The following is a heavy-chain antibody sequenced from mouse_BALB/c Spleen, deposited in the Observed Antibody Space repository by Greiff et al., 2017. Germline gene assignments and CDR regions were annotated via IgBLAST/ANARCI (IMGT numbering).Heavy chain of an antibody. CDR1: GFTFSSYT. D-gene: IGHD1-1*01. J-gene: IGHJ1*01. CDR2: ISSGGSYT. Sequence: EVKLMESGGGLVKPGGSLKLSCAASGFTFSSYTMSWVRQTPEKRLEWVATISSGGSYTYYPDSVKGRFTISRDNAKNTLYLQMSSLKSEDTAMYYCTRDMGSSWYFDVWGAGTTVTVSS. CDR3: TRDMGSSWYFDV. V-gene: IGHV5-6-4*01.